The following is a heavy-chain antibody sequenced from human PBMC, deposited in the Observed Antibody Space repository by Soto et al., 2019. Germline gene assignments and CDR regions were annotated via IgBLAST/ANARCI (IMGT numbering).Heavy chain of an antibody. CDR2: IYYSGNT. V-gene: IGHV4-61*08. CDR1: GGSVSSSDYY. J-gene: IGHJ5*02. D-gene: IGHD5-18*01. Sequence: PSETLSLTCTVSGGSVSSSDYYWSWIRQPPGKGLEWIGYIYYSGNTNYNPSLKSRVIISVDTSKNLFSLKLTSVTAADTAVYYCARIPVDTSMIYWLDPWGQGTLVTVSS. CDR3: ARIPVDTSMIYWLDP.